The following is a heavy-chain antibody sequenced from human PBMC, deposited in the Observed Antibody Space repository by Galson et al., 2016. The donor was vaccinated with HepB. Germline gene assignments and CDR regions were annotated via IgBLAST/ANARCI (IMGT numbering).Heavy chain of an antibody. D-gene: IGHD3-3*01. CDR1: GDSIRASSYY. CDR2: VYYSGTT. J-gene: IGHJ5*02. CDR3: ACTHYDFWSGTNHNYFDP. Sequence: SETLSLTCVVSGDSIRASSYYWGWIRQPPGKGLEWIGTVYYSGTTYYNPSLRSRITMSVDTSNNQFSLKLSSVTAADTAIYYCACTHYDFWSGTNHNYFDPWGQGSLVTVSS. V-gene: IGHV4-39*01.